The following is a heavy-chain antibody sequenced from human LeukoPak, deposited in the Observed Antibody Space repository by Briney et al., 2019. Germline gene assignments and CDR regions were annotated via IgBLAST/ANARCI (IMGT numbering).Heavy chain of an antibody. CDR3: AKHPYYYGSGSYYN. J-gene: IGHJ4*02. CDR2: ISGSGGST. V-gene: IGHV3-23*01. D-gene: IGHD3-10*01. Sequence: GGSLRLSCAASGFTFSSYAMSWVRQAPGKGLEWVSAISGSGGSTYYADPVKGRFTISRDNSKNTLYLQMNSLRAEDTAVYYCAKHPYYYGSGSYYNWGQGTLVTVSS. CDR1: GFTFSSYA.